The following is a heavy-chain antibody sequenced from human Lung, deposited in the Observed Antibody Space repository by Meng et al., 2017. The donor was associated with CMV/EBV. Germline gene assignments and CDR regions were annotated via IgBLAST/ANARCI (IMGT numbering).Heavy chain of an antibody. Sequence: SPYSLTNYWIGWVRQTPGKGLEWMGIIYFVNSDTKYSPSFQGQVTISVDRSISTAYLQWSSLKVSDSAMYYCVRSSHSNLGHNWFDPWGQGTLVTVSS. D-gene: IGHD1-1*01. CDR2: IYFVNSDT. J-gene: IGHJ5*02. V-gene: IGHV5-51*01. CDR1: PYSLTNYW. CDR3: VRSSHSNLGHNWFDP.